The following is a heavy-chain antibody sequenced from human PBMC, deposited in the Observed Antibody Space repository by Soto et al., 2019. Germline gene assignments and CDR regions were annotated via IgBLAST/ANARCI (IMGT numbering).Heavy chain of an antibody. CDR3: ARAVYSNYGPLDY. D-gene: IGHD4-4*01. V-gene: IGHV1-69*13. Sequence: SVKVSCKASGGTFSSYAISWVRQAPGQGLEWMGGIIPIFGTANYAQKFQGRVTITADESTSTAYMELSSLRSEDTAVYYCARAVYSNYGPLDYWGQGTLVTVSS. CDR1: GGTFSSYA. CDR2: IIPIFGTA. J-gene: IGHJ4*02.